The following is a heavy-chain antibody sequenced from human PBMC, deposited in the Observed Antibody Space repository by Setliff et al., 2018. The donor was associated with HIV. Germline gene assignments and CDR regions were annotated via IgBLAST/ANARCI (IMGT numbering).Heavy chain of an antibody. V-gene: IGHV4-61*02. CDR3: ASGYNYAYSDY. CDR1: GGSISSGSHY. D-gene: IGHD5-18*01. CDR2: IHSSGST. Sequence: PSETLSLTCTVSGGSISSGSHYWSWIRQPAGKGLEWIGRIHSSGSTNYNPSLKSRVTTSVDTSKNQFTLKLKSVTAADTAVYYCASGYNYAYSDYWGQGTLVTVSS. J-gene: IGHJ4*02.